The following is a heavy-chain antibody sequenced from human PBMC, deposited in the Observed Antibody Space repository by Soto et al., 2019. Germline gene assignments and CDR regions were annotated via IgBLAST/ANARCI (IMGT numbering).Heavy chain of an antibody. CDR2: TYYRSKWYN. Sequence: SQTLSLTCAISGDSVSSNSAAWNRIRQSPSRGLEWLGRTYYRSKWYNDYAVSVKSRITINPDTSKNQFSLQLNSVTPEDTAVYYCARDSGGYSGYDDNYYYYGMDVWGQGTTVTVSS. CDR3: ARDSGGYSGYDDNYYYYGMDV. CDR1: GDSVSSNSAA. V-gene: IGHV6-1*01. D-gene: IGHD5-12*01. J-gene: IGHJ6*02.